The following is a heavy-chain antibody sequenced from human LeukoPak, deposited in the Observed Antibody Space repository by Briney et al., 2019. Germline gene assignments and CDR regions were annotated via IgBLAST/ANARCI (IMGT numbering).Heavy chain of an antibody. CDR3: AKGGTSWSRFDY. Sequence: PGGSLRLSCAASGFTFSSYAMSWVRQAPGKGLEWVSIISGSGVTTYYADSVKGRFTISRDNSKNTLYLQMNSLRAEDTAVYYCAKGGTSWSRFDYWGQGTLVTVSS. D-gene: IGHD2-2*01. V-gene: IGHV3-23*01. CDR1: GFTFSSYA. J-gene: IGHJ4*02. CDR2: ISGSGVTT.